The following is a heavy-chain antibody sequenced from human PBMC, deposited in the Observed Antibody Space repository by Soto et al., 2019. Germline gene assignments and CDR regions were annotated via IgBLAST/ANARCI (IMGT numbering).Heavy chain of an antibody. CDR2: LHQSVST. CDR1: GYSISSGDY. J-gene: IGHJ4*02. D-gene: IGHD2-21*01. CDR3: ARDLRESLAKIYFDK. Sequence: SETLSLTCAVSGYSISSGDYWGWIRQPAGKGLEWIGSLHQSVSTYYNASIKSRVTMSVDTSKNPLSLQLTCLTAAYTAVYYYARDLRESLAKIYFDKCGQGALVTVSS. V-gene: IGHV4-38-2*02.